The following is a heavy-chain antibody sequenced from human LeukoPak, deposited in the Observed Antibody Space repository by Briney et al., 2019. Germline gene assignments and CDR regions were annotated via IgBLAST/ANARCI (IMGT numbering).Heavy chain of an antibody. Sequence: GASVKVSCKASGGTFSSYAISWVRQATGQGLEGMGWMNPNSGNTGYAQKFQGRVTMTRNTSISTAYMELSSLRSEDTAVYYCARGSCYCSGGSCYCLLDYWGQGTLVTVSS. CDR1: GGTFSSYA. D-gene: IGHD2-15*01. CDR3: ARGSCYCSGGSCYCLLDY. CDR2: MNPNSGNT. J-gene: IGHJ4*02. V-gene: IGHV1-8*02.